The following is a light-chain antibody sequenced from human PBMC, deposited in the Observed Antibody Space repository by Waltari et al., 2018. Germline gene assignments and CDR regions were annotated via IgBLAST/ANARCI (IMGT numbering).Light chain of an antibody. CDR3: YAAADNNLGV. CDR1: VLANKY. J-gene: IGLJ2*01. Sequence: SFELTQTSSLSVSPGQTVRISCSGDVLANKYARWFQQKPGQAPVLTIFRDTERPSGIPERFSGSSSGTTATLIIRGAQVEDEGDYYCYAAADNNLGVFGGGTKVTVL. CDR2: RDT. V-gene: IGLV3-27*01.